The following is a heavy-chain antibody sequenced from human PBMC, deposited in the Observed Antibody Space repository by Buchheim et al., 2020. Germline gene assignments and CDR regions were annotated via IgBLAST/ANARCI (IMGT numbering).Heavy chain of an antibody. D-gene: IGHD5-18*01. CDR1: GGSISSSSYY. V-gene: IGHV4-39*01. CDR2: IYYSGST. Sequence: QLQLQESGPGLVKPSETLSLTCTVSGGSISSSSYYWGWIRQPPGKGLEWIGSIYYSGSTYYNPSLKSRVTISVDTSKNQFSLKLSSVTAADTAVYYCARQLRNRGYYDPWFDPWGQGTL. J-gene: IGHJ5*02. CDR3: ARQLRNRGYYDPWFDP.